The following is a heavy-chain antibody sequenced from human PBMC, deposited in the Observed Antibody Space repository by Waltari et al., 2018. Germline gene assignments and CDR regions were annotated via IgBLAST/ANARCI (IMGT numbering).Heavy chain of an antibody. J-gene: IGHJ4*02. V-gene: IGHV4-61*02. CDR1: GGSISSGSYY. D-gene: IGHD3-3*01. CDR3: ARTESNFWSGPPRWYFDY. CDR2: IYTSGST. Sequence: QVQLQESGPGLVKPSQTLSLTCTVSGGSISSGSYYWSWIRQPAGKGLEWIGRIYTSGSTNYNPSRKSRVTISVDTSKNQFSLKLSSVTAADTAVYYCARTESNFWSGPPRWYFDYWGQGTLVTVSS.